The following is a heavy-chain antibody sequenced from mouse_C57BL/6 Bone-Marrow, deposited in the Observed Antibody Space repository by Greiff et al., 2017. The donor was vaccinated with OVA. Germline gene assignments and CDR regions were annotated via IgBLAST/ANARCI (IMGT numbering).Heavy chain of an antibody. CDR1: GYTFTSYG. D-gene: IGHD2-1*01. V-gene: IGHV1-81*01. J-gene: IGHJ3*01. Sequence: ESGAELARPGASVKLSCKASGYTFTSYGISWVKQRTGQGLEWIGEIYPRSGNTYYNEKFKGKATLTADKSSSTAYMELRSLTSEDSAVYFCASGPYYGNYGFAYWGQGTLVTVSA. CDR2: IYPRSGNT. CDR3: ASGPYYGNYGFAY.